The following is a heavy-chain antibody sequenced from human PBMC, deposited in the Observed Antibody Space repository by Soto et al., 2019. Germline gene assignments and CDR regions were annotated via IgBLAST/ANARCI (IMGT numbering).Heavy chain of an antibody. V-gene: IGHV4-59*01. Sequence: SETLSLTCTVSGGSISGYYWSWIRQPPGKGLEWIGNVYYSGGAKYNPSVKIRVSISVDTSKNKFSLNLSSVTAADTAVYYCTRDGDGRMTTNPYYYYGMDVWGPGITVT. D-gene: IGHD2-21*02. CDR1: GGSISGYY. J-gene: IGHJ6*02. CDR2: VYYSGGA. CDR3: TRDGDGRMTTNPYYYYGMDV.